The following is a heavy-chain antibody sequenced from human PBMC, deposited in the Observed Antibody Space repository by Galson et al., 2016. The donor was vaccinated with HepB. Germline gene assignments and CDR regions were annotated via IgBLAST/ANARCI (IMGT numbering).Heavy chain of an antibody. Sequence: SETLYLTCTVSGASISGYYLSWIRQPPGKGLEWIGHIYYSGRTNYNPSLKSRVTISVDTSKNQFSLGLSSVTAADTAVYYCARDDSGGWYGFHYGMDVWGQGTTVTVSS. CDR3: ARDDSGGWYGFHYGMDV. D-gene: IGHD6-19*01. CDR1: GASISGYY. J-gene: IGHJ6*02. CDR2: IYYSGRT. V-gene: IGHV4-59*01.